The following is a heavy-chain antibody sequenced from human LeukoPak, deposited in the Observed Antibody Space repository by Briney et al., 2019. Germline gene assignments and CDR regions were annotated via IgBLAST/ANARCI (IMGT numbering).Heavy chain of an antibody. CDR1: GFTFDDYG. CDR3: AKDLRSSADSKMGAADY. J-gene: IGHJ4*02. V-gene: IGHV3-21*01. D-gene: IGHD1-26*01. CDR2: ISSSSSYI. Sequence: GGSLRLSCAASGFTFDDYGMSWVRQAPGKGLEWVSSISSSSSYIYYADSVKGRFTISRDGSKNTLYLQMNSLRAEDTAVYYCAKDLRSSADSKMGAADYWGQGTLVTVSS.